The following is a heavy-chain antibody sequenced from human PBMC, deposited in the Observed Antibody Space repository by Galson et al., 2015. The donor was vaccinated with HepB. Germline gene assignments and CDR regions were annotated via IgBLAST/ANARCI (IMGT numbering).Heavy chain of an antibody. J-gene: IGHJ4*02. D-gene: IGHD5-12*01. CDR1: TFIFSTYS. V-gene: IGHV3-48*04. CDR3: VFLRGYDLKPFDY. CDR2: ISSSSTTI. Sequence: SLRLSCAASTFIFSTYSMNWVRQAPGKGLEWVSYISSSSTTIYYADSVKGRFTISRDNAKNSLYLQMNSLRAEDTAVYHCVFLRGYDLKPFDYWGQGTLVTVSS.